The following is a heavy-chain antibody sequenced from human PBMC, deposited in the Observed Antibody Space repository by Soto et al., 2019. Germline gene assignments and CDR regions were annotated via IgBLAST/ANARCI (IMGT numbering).Heavy chain of an antibody. CDR2: ISAYNGNT. Sequence: ASVKVSCKASGYTFTSYGISWVRQAPGQGLEWMGWISAYNGNTNYAQKLQGRVTMTTDTSTSTAYMELSSLRSEDTAVYYCARGWESRFGDYYYYYGMDVWGQGTTVTVSS. CDR1: GYTFTSYG. CDR3: ARGWESRFGDYYYYYGMDV. D-gene: IGHD1-26*01. V-gene: IGHV1-18*01. J-gene: IGHJ6*02.